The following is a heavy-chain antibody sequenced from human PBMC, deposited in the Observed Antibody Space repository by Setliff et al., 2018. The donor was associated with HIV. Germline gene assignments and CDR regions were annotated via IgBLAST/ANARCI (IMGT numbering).Heavy chain of an antibody. CDR2: INQDGSEK. V-gene: IGHV3-7*01. Sequence: PGGSLRLSCAASGFTFTSYWMIWVRQAPGKGLEWVANINQDGSEKNYVDSVKGRFTISRDNAKNSMDLQMNSPRAEDTAIYYCARKLRPGHGVDVWGQGTTVTVSS. D-gene: IGHD3-10*01. CDR1: GFTFTSYW. J-gene: IGHJ6*02. CDR3: ARKLRPGHGVDV.